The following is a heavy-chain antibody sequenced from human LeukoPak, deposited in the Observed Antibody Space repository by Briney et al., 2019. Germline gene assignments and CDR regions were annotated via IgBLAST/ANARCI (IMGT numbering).Heavy chain of an antibody. V-gene: IGHV4-61*01. CDR3: ARDVGIIVPAATGGGMFDY. D-gene: IGHD6-25*01. CDR2: IYYSGST. CDR1: GGSVSSGSYY. Sequence: PSETLSLTCTVSGGSVSSGSYYWSWIRQPPGKGLEWIGYIYYSGSTNYNPSLKSRVTISVDTSKNQFSLKLSSVTAADTAVYYCARDVGIIVPAATGGGMFDYWGQGTLVTVSS. J-gene: IGHJ4*02.